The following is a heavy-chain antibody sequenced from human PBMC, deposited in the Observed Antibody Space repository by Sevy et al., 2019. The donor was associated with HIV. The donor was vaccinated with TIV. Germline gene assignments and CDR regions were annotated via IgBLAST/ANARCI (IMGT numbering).Heavy chain of an antibody. J-gene: IGHJ5*02. V-gene: IGHV3-23*01. CDR3: AKVDSSGWYSKGAGDWFDP. CDR1: GFTFSSYA. Sequence: GGSLRLSCAASGFTFSSYAMSWVRQAPGKGLEWVSVISGSGGSTYYADSVKGRFTISRDNSKNTLYLQMNSLRAEDTAVYYGAKVDSSGWYSKGAGDWFDPWGQGTLVTVSS. CDR2: ISGSGGST. D-gene: IGHD6-19*01.